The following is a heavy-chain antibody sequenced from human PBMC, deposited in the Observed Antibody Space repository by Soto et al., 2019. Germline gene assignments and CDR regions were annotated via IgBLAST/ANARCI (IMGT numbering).Heavy chain of an antibody. J-gene: IGHJ5*02. CDR3: AREEKKARYVLRFLASLPWFDP. CDR1: XFTFSSYA. V-gene: IGHV3-30-3*01. CDR2: ISYDGSNK. D-gene: IGHD3-3*01. Sequence: PGGSLRLSCAASXFTFSSYAMHWVRQAPGKGLEWVAVISYDGSNKYYADSVKGRFTISRDNSKNTLYLQMNSLRAEDTAVYYCAREEKKARYVLRFLASLPWFDPWGQGTLVTVSS.